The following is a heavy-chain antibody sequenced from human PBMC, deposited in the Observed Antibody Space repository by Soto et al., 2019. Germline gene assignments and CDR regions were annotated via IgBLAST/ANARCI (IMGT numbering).Heavy chain of an antibody. D-gene: IGHD3-22*01. CDR3: TTGIIPSSGYYYFYLQADY. Sequence: AGGSLRLSCAASGFTFSNAWMSWVRQAPGKGLEWVGRIKSKTDGGTTDYAAPVKGRFTISRDDSKNTLYLQMNSLKTEDTAVYYCTTGIIPSSGYYYFYLQADYWGQGTLVTVSS. V-gene: IGHV3-15*01. CDR1: GFTFSNAW. CDR2: IKSKTDGGTT. J-gene: IGHJ4*02.